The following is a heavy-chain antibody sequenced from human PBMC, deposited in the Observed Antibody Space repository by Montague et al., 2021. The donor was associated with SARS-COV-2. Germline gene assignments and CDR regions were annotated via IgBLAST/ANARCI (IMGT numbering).Heavy chain of an antibody. D-gene: IGHD5-24*01. CDR2: FDNDGDST. Sequence: SRRLSFAASGFTFSGYGMSWVRQAPGKGLEWASGFDNDGDSTYYTNSVKGRFTISRDIYKNTLYLQMNSLTAEDTAVYYCAKIVFQGGSNVFDNWGQGTLVTVSS. J-gene: IGHJ4*02. CDR1: GFTFSGYG. CDR3: AKIVFQGGSNVFDN. V-gene: IGHV3-23*01.